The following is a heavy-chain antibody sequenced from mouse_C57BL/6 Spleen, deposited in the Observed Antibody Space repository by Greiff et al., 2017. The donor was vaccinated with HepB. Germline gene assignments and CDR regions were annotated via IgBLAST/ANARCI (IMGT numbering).Heavy chain of an antibody. J-gene: IGHJ2*01. CDR1: GFNIKDDY. CDR2: IDPENGDT. CDR3: TRAQLRRDYFDY. Sequence: EVQLQQSGAELVRPGASVKLSCTASGFNIKDDYMHWVKQRPEQGLEWIGWIDPENGDTEYASKFQGKATIPASTSSNTAYLQLNSLTSEDTAVYYCTRAQLRRDYFDYWGQGTTLTVSS. V-gene: IGHV14-4*01. D-gene: IGHD3-1*01.